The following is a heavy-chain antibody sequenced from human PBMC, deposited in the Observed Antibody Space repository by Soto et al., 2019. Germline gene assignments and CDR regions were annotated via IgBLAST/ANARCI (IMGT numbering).Heavy chain of an antibody. D-gene: IGHD6-13*01. J-gene: IGHJ4*02. CDR1: GFTFSGSA. V-gene: IGHV3-73*01. Sequence: GGSLRLSCAASGFTFSGSAMHWVRQASGKGLEWVGRIRSKANSYATAYAASVKGRLTISRDDSKNTAYLQMNSLKTEDTAVYYCVYSSSWYGGDYFDYWGQGTLVTVSS. CDR3: VYSSSWYGGDYFDY. CDR2: IRSKANSYAT.